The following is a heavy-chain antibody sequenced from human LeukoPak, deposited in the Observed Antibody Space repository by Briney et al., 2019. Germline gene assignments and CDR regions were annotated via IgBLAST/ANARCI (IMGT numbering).Heavy chain of an antibody. V-gene: IGHV3-23*01. J-gene: IGHJ4*02. D-gene: IGHD2-15*01. CDR1: GFTFSTYA. CDR2: VSSSGSST. CDR3: ARVGGQRIY. Sequence: GGSLRLPCATSGFTFSTYAMSWVRQAPGQGLEWVSAVSSSGSSTYYADSVKGRFTISRDNSKNTLYLQMNSLRAEDTAVYYCARVGGQRIYWGQGTLVTVSS.